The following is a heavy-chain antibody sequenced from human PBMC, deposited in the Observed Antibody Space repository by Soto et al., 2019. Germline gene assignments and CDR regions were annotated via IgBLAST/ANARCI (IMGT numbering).Heavy chain of an antibody. D-gene: IGHD4-17*01. CDR2: IIPIFGTA. Sequence: GASVKVSCKASGCTFSSYAISWVRQAPGQGLEWMGGIIPIFGTANYAQKFQGRVTITADESTSTAYMELSSLRSEDTAVYYCARGVYGDYFGYWGQGTLVTVSS. CDR1: GCTFSSYA. V-gene: IGHV1-69*13. J-gene: IGHJ4*02. CDR3: ARGVYGDYFGY.